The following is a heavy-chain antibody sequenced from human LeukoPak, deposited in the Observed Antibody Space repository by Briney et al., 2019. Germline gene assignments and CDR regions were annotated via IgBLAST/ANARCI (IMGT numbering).Heavy chain of an antibody. CDR2: ISSSGRTI. Sequence: GGSLRLSCAASGFTFNDYEMNWVRQAPGKGLEWVSYISSSGRTIFYADSVKGRFTISRDNAKNTLYLQMNSLRPEDTAVYYCVRGDTYDYYYYYGMDVWGQGTTVTVSS. CDR1: GFTFNDYE. J-gene: IGHJ6*02. V-gene: IGHV3-48*03. D-gene: IGHD5-18*01. CDR3: VRGDTYDYYYYYGMDV.